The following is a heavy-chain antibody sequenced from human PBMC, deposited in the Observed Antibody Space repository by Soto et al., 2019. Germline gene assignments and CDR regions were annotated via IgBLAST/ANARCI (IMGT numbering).Heavy chain of an antibody. V-gene: IGHV5-51*01. D-gene: IGHD4-4*01. CDR2: IYPGDSDT. CDR1: GYTFTDYW. J-gene: IGHJ6*02. CDR3: ARQISNFRSYYYAMDV. Sequence: GESLKISCKGSGYTFTDYWIGWVRQLPGKGLEWMGIIYPGDSDTRYSPSFQGHVTITVDKSTSTAYLQWNTLKASDTAMYYCARQISNFRSYYYAMDVWGQGNTVTVSS.